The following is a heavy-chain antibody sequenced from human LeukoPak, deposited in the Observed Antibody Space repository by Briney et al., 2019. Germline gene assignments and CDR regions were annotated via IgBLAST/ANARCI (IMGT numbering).Heavy chain of an antibody. CDR3: ARAGAATMVRGVILDV. CDR1: GFTFSSYA. V-gene: IGHV3-23*01. Sequence: GGSLRLSCAASGFTFSSYAMSWVRQAPGKGLEWVSAISASGGSTYYADSMKGRFTISRDNSKNTLYLQMNSLRAEDTAVYYCARAGAATMVRGVILDVWGQGTTVTASS. J-gene: IGHJ6*02. D-gene: IGHD3-10*01. CDR2: ISASGGST.